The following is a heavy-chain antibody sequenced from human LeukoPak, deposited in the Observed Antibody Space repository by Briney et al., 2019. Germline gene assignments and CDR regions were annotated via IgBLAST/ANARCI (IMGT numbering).Heavy chain of an antibody. CDR2: INHSGST. Sequence: PSETLSLTCAVYGGSFSGYYWSWIRQPPGKGPEWIGEINHSGSTNYNPSLKGRVTISVDTSKNQFSLKLSSVTAADTAVYYCARQLYYYDSSGYYWFDYWGQGTLVTVSS. V-gene: IGHV4-34*01. CDR1: GGSFSGYY. CDR3: ARQLYYYDSSGYYWFDY. J-gene: IGHJ4*02. D-gene: IGHD3-22*01.